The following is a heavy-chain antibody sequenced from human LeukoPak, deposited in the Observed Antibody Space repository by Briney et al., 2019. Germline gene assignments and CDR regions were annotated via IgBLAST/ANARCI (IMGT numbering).Heavy chain of an antibody. Sequence: PGGSLTLSCAASGLSFSSFAMSWVRQASARGLEWLSSMKGTGETFYADSVRGRFTLSRDDSRNTVYLQLNNLRVEDTAVYYCARASWVSSADAVWWGQGTVVTVSS. J-gene: IGHJ4*02. CDR1: GLSFSSFA. D-gene: IGHD3-16*01. CDR2: MKGTGET. CDR3: ARASWVSSADAVW. V-gene: IGHV3-23*01.